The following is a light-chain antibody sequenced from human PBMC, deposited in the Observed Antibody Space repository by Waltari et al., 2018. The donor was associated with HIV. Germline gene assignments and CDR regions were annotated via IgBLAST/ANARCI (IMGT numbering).Light chain of an antibody. CDR1: QSINTN. CDR2: GAS. CDR3: LQEYTYPRT. Sequence: QLTQSPSSLSAFVGDRVTITCRASQSINTNLNWYQQIPGKAPKLLIYGASTLDSGVPSRFRGGGSGTVFTLTVNSLQPEDFATYYCLQEYTYPRTFGPGTKVDV. J-gene: IGKJ3*01. V-gene: IGKV1-6*02.